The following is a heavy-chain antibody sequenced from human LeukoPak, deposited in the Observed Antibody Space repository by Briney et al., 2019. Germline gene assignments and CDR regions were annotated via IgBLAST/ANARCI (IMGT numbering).Heavy chain of an antibody. D-gene: IGHD3-22*01. CDR1: GFTFSSYA. CDR3: AKDYYDSSGYSFHLYDY. J-gene: IGHJ4*02. Sequence: GGSLRLSCAASGFTFSSYAMSWVRQAPGTGLEWVSGINGSGGSTYYADSVKGRFTISRDNSKNTLYLQMNSLRAEDTAVYYCAKDYYDSSGYSFHLYDYWGQGTLVTVSS. CDR2: INGSGGST. V-gene: IGHV3-23*01.